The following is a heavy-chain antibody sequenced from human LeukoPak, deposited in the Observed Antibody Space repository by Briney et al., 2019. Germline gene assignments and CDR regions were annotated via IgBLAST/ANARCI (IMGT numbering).Heavy chain of an antibody. CDR3: ARGPLIGIVVVPARRGGYDY. CDR2: INHSGST. Sequence: SETLSLTCAVYGGSFSGYYWSWIRQPPGKGLEWIGEINHSGSTNYNPSLKSRVTISVDTSKNQFSLKLSSVTAADTAVYYCARGPLIGIVVVPARRGGYDYWGQGTLVTVSS. D-gene: IGHD2-2*01. CDR1: GGSFSGYY. V-gene: IGHV4-34*01. J-gene: IGHJ4*02.